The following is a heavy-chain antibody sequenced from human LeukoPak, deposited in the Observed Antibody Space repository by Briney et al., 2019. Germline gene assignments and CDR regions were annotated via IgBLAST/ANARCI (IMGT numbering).Heavy chain of an antibody. V-gene: IGHV1-69*05. J-gene: IGHJ3*02. CDR2: IIPIFGTA. CDR3: AKGSSGYYYDGDAFDI. Sequence: SVKVSCKASGGTFSSYAISWVRQAPGQGLEWMGGIIPIFGTANYAQKFQGRVTITTDESTSTAYMELSSLRSEDTAVYYCAKGSSGYYYDGDAFDIWGQGTMVTVSS. D-gene: IGHD3-22*01. CDR1: GGTFSSYA.